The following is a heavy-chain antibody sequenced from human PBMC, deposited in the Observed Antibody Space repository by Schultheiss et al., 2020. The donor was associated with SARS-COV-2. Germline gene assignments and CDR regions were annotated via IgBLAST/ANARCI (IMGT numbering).Heavy chain of an antibody. CDR1: GYSFTSYW. V-gene: IGHV5-51*01. D-gene: IGHD6-13*01. J-gene: IGHJ4*02. CDR2: IYPGDSDT. CDR3: ARHRYSSSWYHPLYYFDY. Sequence: GESLKISCKGSGYSFTSYWIGWVRQMPGKGLEWMGIIYPGDSDTTYSPSFQGQVTISADKSISTAYLQWSSLKASDTAMYYCARHRYSSSWYHPLYYFDYWGQGTLVTVSS.